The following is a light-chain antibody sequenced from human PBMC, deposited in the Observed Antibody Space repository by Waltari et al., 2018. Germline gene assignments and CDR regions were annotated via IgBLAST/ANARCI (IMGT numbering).Light chain of an antibody. V-gene: IGLV2-14*02. J-gene: IGLJ1*01. CDR1: SSDIGNNVH. CDR3: SAYAMFDTYV. CDR2: DDS. Sequence: QSVLTQPASLSGSPGQSTTISCTGTSSDIGNNVHVAWYQENPARAPNLIIFDDSQGPAGGSRRFAASKSGTAASVTISGRQTEDEADYYCSAYAMFDTYVFGTGPKVTVL.